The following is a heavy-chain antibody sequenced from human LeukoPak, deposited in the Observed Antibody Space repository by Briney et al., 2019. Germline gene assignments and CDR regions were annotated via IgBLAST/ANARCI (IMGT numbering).Heavy chain of an antibody. Sequence: PSETLSLTCAVYGGSFSGYHWTWIRQSPGKGLEWIGDINHSGSTYYNPSLKSRLTISVDTSKNQFSLKLRSVTAADTAVYYCARGRHDITMIVVVMTSVSYYLDVWGKGTTVTVS. D-gene: IGHD3-22*01. CDR3: ARGRHDITMIVVVMTSVSYYLDV. CDR2: INHSGST. V-gene: IGHV4-34*01. CDR1: GGSFSGYH. J-gene: IGHJ6*03.